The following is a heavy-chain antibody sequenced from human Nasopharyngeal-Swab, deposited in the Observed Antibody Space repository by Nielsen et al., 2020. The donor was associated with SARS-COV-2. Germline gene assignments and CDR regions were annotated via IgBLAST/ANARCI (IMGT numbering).Heavy chain of an antibody. D-gene: IGHD4-17*01. CDR3: ARGRDYGDYVDYFDY. CDR2: IHYTGNT. V-gene: IGHV4-59*12. Sequence: WIRQPPGKGLEWIGYIHYTGNTNYNPSLKSRVTISVDTSKNQFSLKLSSVTAADTAVYYCARGRDYGDYVDYFDYWGQGTLVTVSS. J-gene: IGHJ4*02.